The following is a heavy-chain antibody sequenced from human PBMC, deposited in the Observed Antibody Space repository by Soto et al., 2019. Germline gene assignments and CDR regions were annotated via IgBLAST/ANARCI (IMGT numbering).Heavy chain of an antibody. D-gene: IGHD2-8*01. V-gene: IGHV1-2*04. Sequence: QVQLVQSGAEVKKPGASVRVSCKASGYSFTDYHIHWVRQAPGQGLEWLGRINPKSGGTSTAQKFQGWVTMTRDRSISTVYMELTRVRSDDTAVYFCARGHSTDCSNGVCSFFYNHEMDVWGQGTTVTVSS. CDR2: INPKSGGT. J-gene: IGHJ6*02. CDR1: GYSFTDYH. CDR3: ARGHSTDCSNGVCSFFYNHEMDV.